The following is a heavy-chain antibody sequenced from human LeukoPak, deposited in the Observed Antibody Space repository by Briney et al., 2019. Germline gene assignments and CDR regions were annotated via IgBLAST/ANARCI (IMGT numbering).Heavy chain of an antibody. CDR3: ARDYYYDSSGYYSSPVFAFDI. V-gene: IGHV4-59*01. D-gene: IGHD3-22*01. CDR1: GGSFSGYY. CDR2: IYYSGST. Sequence: SETLSLTCAVYGGSFSGYYWSWIRQPPGKGLEWIGYIYYSGSTNYNPSLKSRVTISVDTSKNQFSLKLSSVTAADTAVYYCARDYYYDSSGYYSSPVFAFDIWGQGTMVTVSS. J-gene: IGHJ3*02.